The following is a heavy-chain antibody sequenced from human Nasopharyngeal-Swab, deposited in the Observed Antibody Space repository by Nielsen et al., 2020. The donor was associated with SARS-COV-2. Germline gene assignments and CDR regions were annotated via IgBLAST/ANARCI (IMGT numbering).Heavy chain of an antibody. V-gene: IGHV3-23*01. CDR1: GFTLSIYA. CDR3: AKDRYSGSGSYQYYYFYYGMDV. J-gene: IGHJ6*02. Sequence: GESLKISCAASGFTLSIYAMSWVRQAPGKGLEWVSTISGSGDTTSDADSVKGRFTISRDNYKGTLYLQMNSLRAEDTAIYYCAKDRYSGSGSYQYYYFYYGMDVWGQGTTVTVSS. CDR2: ISGSGDTT. D-gene: IGHD3-10*01.